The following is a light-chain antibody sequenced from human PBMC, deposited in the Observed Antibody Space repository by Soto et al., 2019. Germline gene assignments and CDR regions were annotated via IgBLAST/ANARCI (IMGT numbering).Light chain of an antibody. CDR3: SSYAGINSVV. CDR1: SSDVGGYNY. V-gene: IGLV2-11*01. Sequence: QSALTQPRSVSGSPGQSVTISCTGTSSDVGGYNYVSWYQQHPGKAHKLMIYDVSTRPAGVADRFSGSNSGNTASLTISGLQAEDEAYYYCSSYAGINSVVFGGGTKLTVL. J-gene: IGLJ2*01. CDR2: DVS.